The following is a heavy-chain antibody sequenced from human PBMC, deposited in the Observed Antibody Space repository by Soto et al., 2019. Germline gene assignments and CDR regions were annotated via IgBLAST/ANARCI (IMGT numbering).Heavy chain of an antibody. CDR1: GDTFSSYI. J-gene: IGHJ6*02. D-gene: IGHD2-21*02. V-gene: IGHV1-69*08. Sequence: QVQLVQSGAEVKKPGSSVRVSCRSSGDTFSSYIVNWLRLAPGRGLEWMGRVIPVLTTTDYAQNFRGGVTLSADRSTNTVYLDLSSLRSDDTAVYYCARRRYCGYDCYHKHYYGMDVWGQGSLVTVAS. CDR2: VIPVLTTT. CDR3: ARRRYCGYDCYHKHYYGMDV.